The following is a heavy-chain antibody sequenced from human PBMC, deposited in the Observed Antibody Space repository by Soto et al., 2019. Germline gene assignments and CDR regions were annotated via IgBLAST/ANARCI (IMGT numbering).Heavy chain of an antibody. V-gene: IGHV2-26*01. J-gene: IGHJ4*02. CDR2: IFSNDEK. CDR1: GFSLSNARMG. Sequence: QVTLKESGPVLVKPTETLTLTCTVSGFSLSNARMGVSWIRQPPGKALEWLAHIFSNDEKSYSTSLKSRLTISKDTSKSQVVLTMTNMDPVDTATYYCARIRVYDFWSGYYYVDYWGQGTLVTVSS. CDR3: ARIRVYDFWSGYYYVDY. D-gene: IGHD3-3*01.